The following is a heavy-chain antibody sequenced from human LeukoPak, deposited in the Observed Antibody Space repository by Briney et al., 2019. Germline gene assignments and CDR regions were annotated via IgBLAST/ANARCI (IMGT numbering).Heavy chain of an antibody. Sequence: GGSLRLSCAASGFTFSSYAMSWVRQAPGKGLEWVSGISGSGAGTYYADSVKGRFTISRDNSKNTLYLQMYSLRAEDTAVYYCAKDDGYTDSWGQGTLVTVSS. D-gene: IGHD5-24*01. CDR1: GFTFSSYA. J-gene: IGHJ4*02. CDR3: AKDDGYTDS. CDR2: ISGSGAGT. V-gene: IGHV3-23*01.